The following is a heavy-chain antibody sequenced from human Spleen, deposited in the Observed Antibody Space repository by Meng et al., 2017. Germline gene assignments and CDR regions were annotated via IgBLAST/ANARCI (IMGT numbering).Heavy chain of an antibody. CDR1: GFIFCGSD. Sequence: GESLKISCAASGFIFCGSDIHWVRQASGKGLEWVGRIITKTNNYATAYGASVKGRFTISRDDSKNTAYLQMKSLRSEDTTLYYCTVYISGHMWGRGTMVTVSS. J-gene: IGHJ3*02. D-gene: IGHD6-19*01. V-gene: IGHV3-73*01. CDR2: IITKTNNYAT. CDR3: TVYISGHM.